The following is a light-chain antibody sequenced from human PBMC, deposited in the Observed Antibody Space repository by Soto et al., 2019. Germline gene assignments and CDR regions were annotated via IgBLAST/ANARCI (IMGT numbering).Light chain of an antibody. Sequence: EIVLTQSPGTLSLSPGERTTLSCRASQSISRYLAWYQQKPGQGPRLLIYGASSRATGTPDRFSGSGSGTDFTLTINRLEPEDFAMYYCHQRNQFGQGTRLEIK. J-gene: IGKJ5*01. CDR1: QSISRY. CDR3: HQRNQ. V-gene: IGKV3-20*01. CDR2: GAS.